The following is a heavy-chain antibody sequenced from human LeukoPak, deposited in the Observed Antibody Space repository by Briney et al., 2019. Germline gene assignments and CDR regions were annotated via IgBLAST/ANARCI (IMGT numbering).Heavy chain of an antibody. Sequence: GGSLRLSCTVSGFTYNNYAMSWVRQAQGKGLEWVSAITAGGGSTYHADSVKGRFTISRDNSKNTLYLQMTSLRAEDTAVYYCAKGSAAARPYYFDSWGQGTLVTVSS. CDR3: AKGSAAARPYYFDS. D-gene: IGHD6-6*01. V-gene: IGHV3-23*01. J-gene: IGHJ4*02. CDR1: GFTYNNYA. CDR2: ITAGGGST.